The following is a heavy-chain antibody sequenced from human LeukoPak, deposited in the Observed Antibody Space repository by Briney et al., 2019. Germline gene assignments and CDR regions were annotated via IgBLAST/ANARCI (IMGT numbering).Heavy chain of an antibody. V-gene: IGHV3-48*04. CDR3: VRVKFGDFGFDY. J-gene: IGHJ4*02. D-gene: IGHD3-10*01. CDR2: ISNSGDTQ. CDR1: GFTFSNFA. Sequence: GGSLRLSCAASGFTFSNFAMNRVRQAPGKGLEWVSYISNSGDTQYYADSVKGRFTISKDNAKNSLYLQMNSLRAEDTSVYYCVRVKFGDFGFDYWGQGTLVTVSS.